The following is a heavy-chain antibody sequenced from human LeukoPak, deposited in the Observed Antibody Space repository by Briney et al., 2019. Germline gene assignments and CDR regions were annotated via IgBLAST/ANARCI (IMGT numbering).Heavy chain of an antibody. V-gene: IGHV4-59*01. Sequence: SETLSLTCTVSGDSISSYYWSWIRQPPGKGLEWIGYIYYSGSTKYNPSLKSRVTISVDTSKNQFSLKLSSGTAADTAVYYCARGGYDFWSSYYNEIGYFDYWGQGTLVTVSS. CDR1: GDSISSYY. CDR3: ARGGYDFWSSYYNEIGYFDY. CDR2: IYYSGST. D-gene: IGHD3-3*01. J-gene: IGHJ4*02.